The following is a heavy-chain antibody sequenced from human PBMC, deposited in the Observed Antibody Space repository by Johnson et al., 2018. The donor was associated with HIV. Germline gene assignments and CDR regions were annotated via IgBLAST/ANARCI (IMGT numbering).Heavy chain of an antibody. V-gene: IGHV3-20*04. J-gene: IGHJ3*02. CDR3: ARSTVGATTGGAFDI. CDR2: INWNGGST. CDR1: GFTFDDYG. Sequence: VQLVESGGGVVRPGGSLRLSCAASGFTFDDYGMSWVRQAPGKGLEWVSGINWNGGSTGYADSVKGRFTISRANAKNSLYLQMNSLRAEDTALYYCARSTVGATTGGAFDIWGQGTMVTVSS. D-gene: IGHD1-26*01.